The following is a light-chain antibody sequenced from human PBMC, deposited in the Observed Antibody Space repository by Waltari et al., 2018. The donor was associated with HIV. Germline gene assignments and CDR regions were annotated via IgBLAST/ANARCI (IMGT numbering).Light chain of an antibody. Sequence: QSVLTQPPSVSAAPGQTVTLPCSVRGPTLGGHDVTWYQQLPGTAPKLLIYDNNKRSSGIPDRFSGSKSGTSATLGITGLQTGDEADYYCGTWDSSLSAVFGGGTKVTV. J-gene: IGLJ3*02. CDR3: GTWDSSLSAV. CDR2: DNN. CDR1: GPTLGGHD. V-gene: IGLV1-51*01.